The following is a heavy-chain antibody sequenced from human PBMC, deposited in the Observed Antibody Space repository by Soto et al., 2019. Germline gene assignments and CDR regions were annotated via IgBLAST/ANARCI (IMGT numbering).Heavy chain of an antibody. Sequence: PSETLSLTCTVSGGSISSYYWSWIRQPPGKGLEWIGYIYYSGSTNYNPSLKSRVTISVDTSKNQFSLKLSSVTAADTAVYYCARVRYSSPRRWFDPWGQGTLVTVSS. D-gene: IGHD6-13*01. CDR3: ARVRYSSPRRWFDP. J-gene: IGHJ5*02. CDR2: IYYSGST. V-gene: IGHV4-59*01. CDR1: GGSISSYY.